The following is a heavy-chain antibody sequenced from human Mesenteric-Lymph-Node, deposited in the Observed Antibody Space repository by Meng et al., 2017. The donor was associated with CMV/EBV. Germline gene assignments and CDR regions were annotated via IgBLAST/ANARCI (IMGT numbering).Heavy chain of an antibody. Sequence: SETLSLTCTVSGGSISSGDHYWSWIRQPPGKGLEWIGYIYYSGSTNYNPSLKSRVTISVDTSKNQFSLKLSSVTAADTAVYYCARDLGLGFWSGFDPWGQGTLVTVSS. V-gene: IGHV4-61*08. CDR1: GGSISSGDHY. CDR2: IYYSGST. CDR3: ARDLGLGFWSGFDP. D-gene: IGHD3-3*01. J-gene: IGHJ5*02.